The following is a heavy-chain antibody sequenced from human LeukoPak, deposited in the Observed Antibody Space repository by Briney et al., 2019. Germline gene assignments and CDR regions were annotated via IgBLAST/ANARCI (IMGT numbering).Heavy chain of an antibody. CDR3: AREVRYCSSTSCCIRRPNWFDP. D-gene: IGHD2-2*01. CDR1: GGSFSGYY. CDR2: INHSGST. J-gene: IGHJ5*02. Sequence: SETLSLTCAVYGGSFSGYYWSWIRQPPGKGLEWIGEINHSGSTNYNPSLKSRVTISVDTSKNQFSLKLSSVTAADTAVYYCAREVRYCSSTSCCIRRPNWFDPWGQGTLVTVSS. V-gene: IGHV4-34*01.